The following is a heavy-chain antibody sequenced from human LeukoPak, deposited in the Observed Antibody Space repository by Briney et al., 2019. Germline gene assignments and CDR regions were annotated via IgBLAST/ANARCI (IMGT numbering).Heavy chain of an antibody. Sequence: SETLSLTCAVSGGSFSSSNWWSWVRQPPGKGLEWITEIYHSGSTNYNPSLKSRVTISVDKSKNQFSLKLNSVTAADTAVYYCARAGQGYCSSASCFLSLDYWGQGTLVTVSS. V-gene: IGHV4-4*02. CDR1: GGSFSSSNW. CDR3: ARAGQGYCSSASCFLSLDY. D-gene: IGHD2-2*01. J-gene: IGHJ4*02. CDR2: IYHSGST.